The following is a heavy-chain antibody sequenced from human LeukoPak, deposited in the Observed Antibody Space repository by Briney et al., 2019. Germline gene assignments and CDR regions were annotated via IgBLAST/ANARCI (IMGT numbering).Heavy chain of an antibody. V-gene: IGHV3-23*01. CDR2: ISGSGGST. J-gene: IGHJ4*02. CDR3: AKDQSYGDYAYYFDR. CDR1: GFTFSSYA. Sequence: GGSLRLSCAASGFTFSSYAMSWVRQAPGKGLEWVSAISGSGGSTYYADSVKGRFTISRDNSKNTLYLQMNSLRAEDTAVYYCAKDQSYGDYAYYFDRWGQGTLVTVSS. D-gene: IGHD4-17*01.